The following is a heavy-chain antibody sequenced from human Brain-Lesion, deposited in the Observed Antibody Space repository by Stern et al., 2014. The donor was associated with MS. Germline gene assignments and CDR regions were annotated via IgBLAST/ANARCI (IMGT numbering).Heavy chain of an antibody. CDR3: ARGRVVPGFQYYATDV. D-gene: IGHD2-2*01. CDR1: GGSISSGGYY. V-gene: IGHV4-61*02. CDR2: IFNSGST. Sequence: QVQLQESGPGLVKPSQTLSLSCTVSGGSISSGGYYWSWIRQPAWKGLEWIGRIFNSGSTSYNPSLKSLVTISIATFKNQFSRRLNSMTAADTAVYYCARGRVVPGFQYYATDVWGQGTTVIVSS. J-gene: IGHJ6*02.